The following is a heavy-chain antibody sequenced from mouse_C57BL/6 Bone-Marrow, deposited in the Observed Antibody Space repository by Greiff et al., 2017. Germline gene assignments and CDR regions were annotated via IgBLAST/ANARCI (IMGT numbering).Heavy chain of an antibody. V-gene: IGHV1-50*01. CDR3: ASAMDY. Sequence: VQLQQPGAELVKPGASVKLSCKASGYTFTSYWMQWVKQRPGQGLEWIGEIDPSDSYTNYNQKFKGKAPLTVDTSSSTAYMQLSSLTSEDSAVYYCASAMDYWGQGTSVTVSS. CDR2: IDPSDSYT. J-gene: IGHJ4*01. CDR1: GYTFTSYW.